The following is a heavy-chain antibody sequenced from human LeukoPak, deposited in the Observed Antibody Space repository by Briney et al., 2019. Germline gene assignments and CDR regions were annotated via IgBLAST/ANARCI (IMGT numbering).Heavy chain of an antibody. J-gene: IGHJ4*02. CDR2: LNSNTGDT. Sequence: GASVKVSCKASRYTFTGYYLHWVRQAPGQGLEWMGWLNSNTGDTNYAQKFQGRVTMTRNTSISTAYMELSSLRSEDTAVYYCAREMLGDYAVDYWGQGTLVTVSS. V-gene: IGHV1-2*02. CDR3: AREMLGDYAVDY. CDR1: RYTFTGYY. D-gene: IGHD4-17*01.